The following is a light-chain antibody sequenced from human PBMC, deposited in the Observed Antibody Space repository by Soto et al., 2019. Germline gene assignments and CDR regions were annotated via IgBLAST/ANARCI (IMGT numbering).Light chain of an antibody. CDR3: QALDSSTVV. CDR2: QDS. CDR1: KLGDKY. Sequence: SYELTQPPSVSVSPGQTASITCSGDKLGDKYACWYQQKPGQSPVLVIYQDSKRPSGIPERFSGSNSGNTATLTISGTQAMDEADYSCQALDSSTVVFGGGTKLTVL. J-gene: IGLJ2*01. V-gene: IGLV3-1*01.